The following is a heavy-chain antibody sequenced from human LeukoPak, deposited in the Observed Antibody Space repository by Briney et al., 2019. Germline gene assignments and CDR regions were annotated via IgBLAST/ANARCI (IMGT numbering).Heavy chain of an antibody. V-gene: IGHV1-69*06. CDR2: IIPIFGTA. CDR1: GYTFTGYY. CDR3: ARANFPYYYDSSGYYDAFDI. Sequence: ASVKVSCKASGYTFTGYYMHWVRQAPGQGLEWMGGIIPIFGTANYAQKFQGRVTITADKSTSTAYMELSSLRSEDTAVYYCARANFPYYYDSSGYYDAFDIWGQGTMVTVSS. J-gene: IGHJ3*02. D-gene: IGHD3-22*01.